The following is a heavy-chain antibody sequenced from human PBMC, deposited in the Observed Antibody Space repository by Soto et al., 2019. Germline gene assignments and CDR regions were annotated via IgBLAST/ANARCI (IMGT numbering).Heavy chain of an antibody. Sequence: PSETLSLTCTVSGGSINSGDYYWSWIRQPPGKGLEWIGNLYYTGSTYYNPSLKSRVTISVDTSKKQFSLMVTSVTAADTAVYYCARYRYSDSLKEYYFDYWGRGTLVTVSS. CDR1: GGSINSGDYY. J-gene: IGHJ4*02. V-gene: IGHV4-30-4*01. CDR2: LYYTGST. D-gene: IGHD3-22*01. CDR3: ARYRYSDSLKEYYFDY.